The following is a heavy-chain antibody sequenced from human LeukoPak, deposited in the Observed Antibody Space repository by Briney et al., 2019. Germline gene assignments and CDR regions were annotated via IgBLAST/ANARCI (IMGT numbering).Heavy chain of an antibody. V-gene: IGHV4-59*01. J-gene: IGHJ4*02. CDR2: IYSGKT. CDR1: GGSISSYY. D-gene: IGHD5-18*01. CDR3: ARGFEYNYRYTFGY. Sequence: PSETLSLTCTVSGGSISSYYWSWIRQPPGKGLEWIGYIYSGKTDYNPSLKSRVTISVDTSKNQFSLKLSSVSAADTAVYYCARGFEYNYRYTFGYWGQGTLGTVSS.